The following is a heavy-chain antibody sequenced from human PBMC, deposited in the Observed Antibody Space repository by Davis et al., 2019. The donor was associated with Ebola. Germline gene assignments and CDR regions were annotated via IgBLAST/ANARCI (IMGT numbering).Heavy chain of an antibody. D-gene: IGHD3-3*01. CDR1: GFTFSSYS. J-gene: IGHJ6*02. V-gene: IGHV3-48*01. CDR3: ARDPTRTYYDFWSGSSDYYYGMDV. Sequence: GESLKISCAASGFTFSSYSMNWVRQAPGKGLEWVSYISSSSGTIFYADSVKGRFTISRDNAKNSLYLQMNSLRAEDTAVYYCARDPTRTYYDFWSGSSDYYYGMDVWGQGTTVTVSS. CDR2: ISSSSGTI.